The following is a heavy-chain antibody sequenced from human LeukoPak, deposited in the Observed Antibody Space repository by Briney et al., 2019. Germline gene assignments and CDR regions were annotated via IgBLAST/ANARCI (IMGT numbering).Heavy chain of an antibody. V-gene: IGHV1-2*02. J-gene: IGHJ3*02. CDR3: ARDFIAAAGTKESAFDS. Sequence: ASVKVSCKASGYTFRDYYLHWVRQAPGQGLEWIGWIYPNSGGTKYTQTFQGGVTMTRDTSISTAYMELTRLTHDDTAVYYCARDFIAAAGTKESAFDSWGQGTMVTVSS. CDR2: IYPNSGGT. D-gene: IGHD6-13*01. CDR1: GYTFRDYY.